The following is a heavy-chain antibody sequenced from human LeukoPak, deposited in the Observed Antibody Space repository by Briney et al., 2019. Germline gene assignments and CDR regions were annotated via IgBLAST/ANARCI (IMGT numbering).Heavy chain of an antibody. J-gene: IGHJ4*02. CDR1: GFTFSNAW. D-gene: IGHD3-22*01. Sequence: GGSLRLSCAASGFTFSNAWMNWVRQAPGKGLEWVGRIKSKTDGGTTDYAAPVKGRFTISGDDSKNTLYLQMNSLKTEDTAVYYCSTIYYYDSSEGYWGQGTLVTVSS. CDR2: IKSKTDGGTT. V-gene: IGHV3-15*07. CDR3: STIYYYDSSEGY.